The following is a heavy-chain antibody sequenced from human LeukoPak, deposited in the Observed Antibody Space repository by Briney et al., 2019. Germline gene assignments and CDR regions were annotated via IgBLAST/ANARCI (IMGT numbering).Heavy chain of an antibody. CDR3: ARRIQHADPTYYYYYYMDV. J-gene: IGHJ6*03. D-gene: IGHD5-18*01. V-gene: IGHV3-7*01. CDR2: IKQDGSEK. CDR1: GFTFSSYW. Sequence: GGSLRLSCAASGFTFSSYWMSWVRQAPGKGLEWVANIKQDGSEKYYVDSVKGRFTISRDNAKNSLYLQMNSLRAEDTAVYYCARRIQHADPTYYYYYYMDVWGKGTTVTVSS.